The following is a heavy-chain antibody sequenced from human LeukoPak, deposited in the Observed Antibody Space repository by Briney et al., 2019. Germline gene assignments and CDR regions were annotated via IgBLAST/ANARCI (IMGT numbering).Heavy chain of an antibody. Sequence: PGGSLRLSCAASGFTFSSYAMSWVRQAPGQGLEWVSAISGSGGSTYYADSVKGRFTTSRDNSKNTLYLQMNSLRAEDTAAYYCAKGCEWDLLEFWFDPWGQGTLVTVSS. CDR1: GFTFSSYA. V-gene: IGHV3-23*01. J-gene: IGHJ5*02. D-gene: IGHD1-26*01. CDR2: ISGSGGST. CDR3: AKGCEWDLLEFWFDP.